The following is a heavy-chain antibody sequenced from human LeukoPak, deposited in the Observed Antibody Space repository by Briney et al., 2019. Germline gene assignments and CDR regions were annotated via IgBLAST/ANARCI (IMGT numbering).Heavy chain of an antibody. CDR3: ARGLTDHVWGSYRPTLYNWFDP. D-gene: IGHD3-16*02. CDR2: MNPNSGNT. Sequence: ASVKVSCKASGYTFTSYDINWVRQATGQGLEWMGWMNPNSGNTGYALKFQGRVTITRNTSISTAYMELSSLRSEDTAVYYCARGLTDHVWGSYRPTLYNWFDPWGQGTLVTVSS. CDR1: GYTFTSYD. V-gene: IGHV1-8*03. J-gene: IGHJ5*02.